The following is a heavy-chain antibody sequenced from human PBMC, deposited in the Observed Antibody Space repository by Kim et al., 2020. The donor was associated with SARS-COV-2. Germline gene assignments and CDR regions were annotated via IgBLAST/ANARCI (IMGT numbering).Heavy chain of an antibody. CDR3: ARGSANWNSLRYFDL. D-gene: IGHD1-7*01. J-gene: IGHJ2*01. CDR2: INHSGST. CDR1: GGSFSGYY. Sequence: SETLSLTCAVYGGSFSGYYWSWIRQPPGKGLEWIGEINHSGSTNYNPSLKSRVTISVDTSKNQFSLKLSSVTAADTAVYYCARGSANWNSLRYFDLWGRGTLVTVSS. V-gene: IGHV4-34*01.